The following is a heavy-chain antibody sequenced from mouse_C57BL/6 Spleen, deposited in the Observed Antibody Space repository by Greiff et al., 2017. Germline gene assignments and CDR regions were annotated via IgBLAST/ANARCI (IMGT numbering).Heavy chain of an antibody. Sequence: VQLVESGAELVRPGTSVKVSCKASGYAFTNYLIEWVKQRPGQGLEWIGVINPGSGGTNYNEKFKGKATLTADKSSSTAYMQLSSLTSEDSAVYFCARSGYDGFDYWGQGTTLTVSS. D-gene: IGHD2-2*01. CDR3: ARSGYDGFDY. V-gene: IGHV1-54*01. CDR1: GYAFTNYL. J-gene: IGHJ2*01. CDR2: INPGSGGT.